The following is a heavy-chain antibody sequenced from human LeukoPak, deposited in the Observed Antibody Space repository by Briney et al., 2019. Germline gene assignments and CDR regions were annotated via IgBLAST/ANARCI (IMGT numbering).Heavy chain of an antibody. CDR2: ISSSGSTI. CDR3: ARDSSSWLVDYFDY. Sequence: GGSLRLSCAASGFTFSSYEMNWVRQAPRKGLEWVSYISSSGSTIYYADSVKGRFTISRDNAKNSLYLQMNSLRAEDTAVYYCARDSSSWLVDYFDYWGQGTLVTVSS. D-gene: IGHD6-13*01. V-gene: IGHV3-48*03. J-gene: IGHJ4*02. CDR1: GFTFSSYE.